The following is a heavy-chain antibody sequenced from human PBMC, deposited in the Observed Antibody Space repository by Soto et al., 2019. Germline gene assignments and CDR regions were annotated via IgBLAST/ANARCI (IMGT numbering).Heavy chain of an antibody. CDR3: ARGRILRYFDWLLGYGMDV. Sequence: GGSLRLSCAASGFTFSSYWMHWVRQAPGKGLVWVSRINSDGSSTSYADSVKGRFTISRDNAKNTLYLQMNSLRAEDTAVYYCARGRILRYFDWLLGYGMDVWGQGNTVTVSS. D-gene: IGHD3-9*01. V-gene: IGHV3-74*01. CDR1: GFTFSSYW. CDR2: INSDGSST. J-gene: IGHJ6*02.